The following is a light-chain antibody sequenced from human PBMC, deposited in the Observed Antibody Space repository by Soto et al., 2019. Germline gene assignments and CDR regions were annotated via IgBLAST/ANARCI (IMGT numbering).Light chain of an antibody. CDR2: GAS. V-gene: IGKV3-15*01. Sequence: EIVMTQSPATLSVSPGERATLSCRASQSISNNLAWYQQQPGQTPRLLIYGASTTATGIPARFSGRGSGTEFTLTISSLQADDYATFYCQQYHTDRTFGQGTKVDI. CDR3: QQYHTDRT. CDR1: QSISNN. J-gene: IGKJ1*01.